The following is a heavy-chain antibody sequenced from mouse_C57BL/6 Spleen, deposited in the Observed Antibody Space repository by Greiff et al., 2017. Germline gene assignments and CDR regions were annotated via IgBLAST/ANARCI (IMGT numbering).Heavy chain of an antibody. CDR3: AKRVGYDGDYYAMAY. CDR2: IYPGRGST. V-gene: IGHV1-55*01. J-gene: IGHJ4*01. D-gene: IGHD2-2*01. CDR1: GYTFTSYW. Sequence: QVQLQQPGAELVQPGASVKMSCKASGYTFTSYWITWVKQTPGQGLEWLGDIYPGRGSTNYTEKFKSKATLTVDPSSSTAYMQLSSLTSKDSAVYYSAKRVGYDGDYYAMAYWGQGTSVTVAS.